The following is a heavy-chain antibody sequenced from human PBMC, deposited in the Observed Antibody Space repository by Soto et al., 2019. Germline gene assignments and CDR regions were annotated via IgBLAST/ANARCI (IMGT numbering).Heavy chain of an antibody. CDR3: ARGSSSSVWFDP. D-gene: IGHD6-6*01. CDR2: ISSGHSTI. Sequence: PGGSLRLSWAASGFTFSDYYMSWIRQAPGKGLEWVSYISSGHSTIYYADSVKGRFTISRDNAKNSLYLQMNSLRAEDTAVYYCARGSSSSVWFDPWGQGTLVTVSS. J-gene: IGHJ5*02. V-gene: IGHV3-11*01. CDR1: GFTFSDYY.